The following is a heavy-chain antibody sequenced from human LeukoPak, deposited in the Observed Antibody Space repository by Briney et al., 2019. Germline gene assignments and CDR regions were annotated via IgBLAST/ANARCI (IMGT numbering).Heavy chain of an antibody. Sequence: ASVKVSCKVSGYTLTELSMHWVRQAPGKGLEWMGGFDPEDGETIYAQKFQGRVTMTEDTSTDTAYMKLSSLRSEDTAVYYCATLAFSGIAAAGTDFQHWGQGTLVTVSS. CDR2: FDPEDGET. J-gene: IGHJ1*01. CDR1: GYTLTELS. CDR3: ATLAFSGIAAAGTDFQH. D-gene: IGHD6-13*01. V-gene: IGHV1-24*01.